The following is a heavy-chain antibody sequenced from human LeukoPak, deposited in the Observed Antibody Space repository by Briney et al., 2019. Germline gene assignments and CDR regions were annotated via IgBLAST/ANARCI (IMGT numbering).Heavy chain of an antibody. CDR2: ISSSSSYT. CDR1: GFTFSDYY. Sequence: GGSLRLSCAASGFTFSDYYMSWIRQAPGKGLEWVSYISSSSSYTNYADSVKGRFTISRDNAKNSLYLQMNSLRAKDTAVYYCARAGEVVVAATDYWGQGTLVTVSS. CDR3: ARAGEVVVAATDY. V-gene: IGHV3-11*06. D-gene: IGHD2-15*01. J-gene: IGHJ4*02.